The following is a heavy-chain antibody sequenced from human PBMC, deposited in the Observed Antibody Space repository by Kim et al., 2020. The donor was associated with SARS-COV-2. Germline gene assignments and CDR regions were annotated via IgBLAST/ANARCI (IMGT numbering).Heavy chain of an antibody. CDR1: GGSVSSGSYY. J-gene: IGHJ6*02. CDR2: IYYSGST. Sequence: SETLSLTCTVSGGSVSSGSYYWSWIRQPPGKGLEWIGYIYYSGSTNYNPSLKSRVTISVDTSKNQFSLKLSSVTAADTAVYYCARENDYGSGSYTDYYYYYGMDVWGQGTTVTVSS. D-gene: IGHD3-10*01. CDR3: ARENDYGSGSYTDYYYYYGMDV. V-gene: IGHV4-61*01.